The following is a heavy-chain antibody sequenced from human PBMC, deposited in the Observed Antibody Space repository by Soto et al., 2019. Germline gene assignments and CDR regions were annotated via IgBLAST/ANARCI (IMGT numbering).Heavy chain of an antibody. J-gene: IGHJ5*02. CDR1: GGSFSGYY. D-gene: IGHD2-2*01. Sequence: PSETLSLTCAVYGGSFSGYYWSWIRQPPGKGLEWIGYIYYTGSTYYNPSLKSRVTISVDTSKNQFSLKLSSVTAADTAVYYCARASLGDCSSTRCRSNWLDLWGQGTLVTVSS. CDR3: ARASLGDCSSTRCRSNWLDL. V-gene: IGHV4-34*09. CDR2: IYYTGST.